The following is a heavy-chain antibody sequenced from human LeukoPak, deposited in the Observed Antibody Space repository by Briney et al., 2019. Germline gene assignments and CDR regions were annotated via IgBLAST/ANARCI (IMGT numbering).Heavy chain of an antibody. D-gene: IGHD4-11*01. CDR1: GYTFTSYD. CDR3: ACSPNDYTNYVQYYVHYYYMAV. V-gene: IGHV1-8*01. J-gene: IGHJ6*03. CDR2: MNPNSGNT. Sequence: ASVKVSCKASGYTFTSYDINWVRQATGQGLEWMGWMNPNSGNTGYAQKFQGRVTMTRNTSISTAYMELSSLTSDDTAVYYCACSPNDYTNYVQYYVHYYYMAVWGKGATVAVTS.